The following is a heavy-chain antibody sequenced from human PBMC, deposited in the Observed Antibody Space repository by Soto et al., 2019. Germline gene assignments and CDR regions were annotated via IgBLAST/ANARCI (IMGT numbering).Heavy chain of an antibody. J-gene: IGHJ6*02. CDR1: EFSFEDYA. Sequence: EVQLVESGGGLVQPGRSLRLSCVGSEFSFEDYAMHWVRQVPGKGLEWVSGISWNSGSRGYADSVKGRFTISRDNAKKSLYLQMDRLRTGDTAFYYCARGAFEYITGYDLDPFYYYYGLDVWGQGTAVTV. CDR3: ARGAFEYITGYDLDPFYYYYGLDV. CDR2: ISWNSGSR. V-gene: IGHV3-9*01. D-gene: IGHD1-20*01.